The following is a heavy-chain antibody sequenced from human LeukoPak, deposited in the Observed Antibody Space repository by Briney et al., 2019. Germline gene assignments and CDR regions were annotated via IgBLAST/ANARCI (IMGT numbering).Heavy chain of an antibody. CDR2: IYYSGST. CDR1: GGSISGYY. D-gene: IGHD4-17*01. Sequence: SETLSLTCVVSGGSISGYYWNWIRQPPGKGLEWIGYIYYSGSTNYNPSLRSRVTISVDTSKNQFSLKLSSVTAADTAVYYCARRLRLGSFDLWGRGTLVTVSS. V-gene: IGHV4-59*01. J-gene: IGHJ2*01. CDR3: ARRLRLGSFDL.